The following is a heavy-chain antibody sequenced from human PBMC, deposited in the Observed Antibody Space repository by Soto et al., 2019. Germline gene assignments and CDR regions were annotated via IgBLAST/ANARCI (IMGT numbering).Heavy chain of an antibody. J-gene: IGHJ6*02. CDR1: GGTFSSYT. V-gene: IGHV1-69*02. D-gene: IGHD1-26*01. Sequence: QVQLVQSGAEVKKPGSSVKVSCKASGGTFSSYTISWVRQAPGQGLEWMGRIIPILGIANYAQKFQGRVTITADKSTSTSYMELSSLRSEDTAVYYCARLRDSDGMDVWGQGTTVTVSS. CDR2: IIPILGIA. CDR3: ARLRDSDGMDV.